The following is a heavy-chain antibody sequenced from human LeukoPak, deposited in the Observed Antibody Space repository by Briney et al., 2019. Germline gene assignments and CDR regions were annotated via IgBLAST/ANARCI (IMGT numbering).Heavy chain of an antibody. V-gene: IGHV5-51*01. CDR1: GYSFSTYW. CDR3: AKQSSGYCWGVAFDI. J-gene: IGHJ3*02. Sequence: GESLKISCKGSGYSFSTYWIGWVRQMPGKGLEWMGIIYLGDSDTRYSPSFQGQVTISADKSISTAYLQWSSLKASDTAMYYCAKQSSGYCWGVAFDIWGQGTMVTVSS. D-gene: IGHD3-22*01. CDR2: IYLGDSDT.